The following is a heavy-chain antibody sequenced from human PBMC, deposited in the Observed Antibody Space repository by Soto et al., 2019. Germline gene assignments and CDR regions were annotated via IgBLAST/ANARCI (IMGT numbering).Heavy chain of an antibody. CDR2: VSGNGGNT. D-gene: IGHD1-26*01. CDR1: GFSFSSYT. V-gene: IGHV3-23*01. CDR3: AKDRMGASGWFDP. Sequence: GGSLRLSCVASGFSFSSYTMNWVRQAPGKGLEWVSGVSGNGGNTYYADSVKGRFSISRDNSKNTLYLQLNSLRAEDTATYYCAKDRMGASGWFDPWGQGTPVTVSS. J-gene: IGHJ5*02.